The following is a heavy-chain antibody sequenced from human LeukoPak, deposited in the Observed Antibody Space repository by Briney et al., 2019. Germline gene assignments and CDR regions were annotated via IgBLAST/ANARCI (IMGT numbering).Heavy chain of an antibody. Sequence: GGSLRLSCAASGFTFSNYAMHWVRQAPGKGLEWVAVISYDGIHKYYADSIKGRFNISRHNSDHTLFLLVDSLRPDDTAVYYCARPRAGSVDYWGQGTLVTVSS. CDR3: ARPRAGSVDY. V-gene: IGHV3-30*04. CDR1: GFTFSNYA. CDR2: ISYDGIHK. D-gene: IGHD3-10*01. J-gene: IGHJ4*02.